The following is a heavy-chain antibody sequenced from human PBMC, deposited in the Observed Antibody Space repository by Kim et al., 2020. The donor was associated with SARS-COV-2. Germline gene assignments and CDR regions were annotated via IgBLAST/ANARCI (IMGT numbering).Heavy chain of an antibody. D-gene: IGHD2-15*01. V-gene: IGHV3-23*01. Sequence: TYHAESVKGPFTISRDNSKNTLYLQMNSLRAEDTAVYYCAFQPPGGQGYWGQGTLVTVSS. CDR3: AFQPPGGQGY. J-gene: IGHJ4*02. CDR2: T.